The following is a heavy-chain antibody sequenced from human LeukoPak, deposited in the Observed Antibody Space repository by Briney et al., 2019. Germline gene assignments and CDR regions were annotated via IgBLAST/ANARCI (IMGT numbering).Heavy chain of an antibody. Sequence: SETLSLTCTVSGGSISSSSYYWGWIRQPPGKGLEWIGRIYYSGSTYYNPSLKSRVTISVDTSKNQFSLKLSSVPAADTAVYYCAREGPRMITFGGVIVSRAPYFDYWGQGTLVTVSS. D-gene: IGHD3-16*02. CDR3: AREGPRMITFGGVIVSRAPYFDY. CDR2: IYYSGST. J-gene: IGHJ4*02. V-gene: IGHV4-39*07. CDR1: GGSISSSSYY.